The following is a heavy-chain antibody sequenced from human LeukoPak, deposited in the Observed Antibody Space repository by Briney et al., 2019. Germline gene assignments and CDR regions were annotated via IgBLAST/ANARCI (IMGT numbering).Heavy chain of an antibody. J-gene: IGHJ5*02. CDR3: EKNPYYDFWSGYSNWFDP. CDR1: GFTFSNYA. D-gene: IGHD3-3*01. V-gene: IGHV3-23*01. CDR2: ISGGGGST. Sequence: GRSLRLSCAASGFTFSNYAMNWVRQAPGKGLEWVTGISGGGGSTYYADSVKGRFTISRDNSKNTLDLQMNSLRAEDTAVYYCEKNPYYDFWSGYSNWFDPWGQGALVTVSS.